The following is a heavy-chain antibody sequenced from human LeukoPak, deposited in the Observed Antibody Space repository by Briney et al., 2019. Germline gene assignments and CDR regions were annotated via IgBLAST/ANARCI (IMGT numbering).Heavy chain of an antibody. V-gene: IGHV4-30-2*01. CDR1: GGSISSGGYS. J-gene: IGHJ4*02. CDR2: IYHSGST. Sequence: PSQTLSLTCAVSGGSISSGGYSWSWIRQPPGRGLEWNGYIYHSGSTNYNPSLKSRVTISVDTSKNQFSLKLSSVTAADTAVYYCARIRYFDWSKFDYWGQGTLVTVSS. D-gene: IGHD3-9*01. CDR3: ARIRYFDWSKFDY.